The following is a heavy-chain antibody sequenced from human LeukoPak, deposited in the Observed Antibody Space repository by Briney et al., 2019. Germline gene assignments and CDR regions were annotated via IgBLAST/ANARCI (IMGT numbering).Heavy chain of an antibody. Sequence: SETLSLTCTVSGGSISSSSYYWGWIRQPPGKELEWIGSIYYSGSTYYNPSLKSRVTISVDTSKNQFSLKLSSVTAADTAVYYCASLGSGWLRYDYWGQGTLVTVSS. CDR2: IYYSGST. J-gene: IGHJ4*02. CDR3: ASLGSGWLRYDY. V-gene: IGHV4-39*07. D-gene: IGHD6-19*01. CDR1: GGSISSSSYY.